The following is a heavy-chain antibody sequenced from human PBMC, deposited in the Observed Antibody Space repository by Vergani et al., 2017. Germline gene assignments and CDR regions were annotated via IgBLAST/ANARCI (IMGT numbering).Heavy chain of an antibody. CDR3: ATAQDYYDSSGYYVGRGWFDP. J-gene: IGHJ5*02. D-gene: IGHD3-22*01. V-gene: IGHV1-24*01. Sequence: QVQLVQSGAEVKKPGASVKVSCKVSGYTLTELSMHWVRQAPGKGLEWMGGFDPEDGETIYAQKFQGRVTMTEDTSTDTAYMELSSLRSEDTAVYYWATAQDYYDSSGYYVGRGWFDPWGQGTLVTVSS. CDR1: GYTLTELS. CDR2: FDPEDGET.